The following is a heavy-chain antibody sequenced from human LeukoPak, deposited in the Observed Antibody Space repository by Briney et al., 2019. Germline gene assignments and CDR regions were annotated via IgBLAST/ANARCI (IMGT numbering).Heavy chain of an antibody. D-gene: IGHD5-24*01. CDR1: AYTFTIYY. J-gene: IGHJ4*02. CDR2: INPSGGST. V-gene: IGHV1-46*01. CDR3: ARAVTRWLERGPIDY. Sequence: ASVTVSCKASAYTFTIYYMHWVRQAPGQGLEWMGLINPSGGSTSYAQKFQGRVTMTRDTSTSTVYMELSSLRSEDTAVYYCARAVTRWLERGPIDYWGQGTLVTVSS.